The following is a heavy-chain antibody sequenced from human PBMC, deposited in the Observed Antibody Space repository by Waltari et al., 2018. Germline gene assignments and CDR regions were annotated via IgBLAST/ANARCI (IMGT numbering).Heavy chain of an antibody. V-gene: IGHV4-39*07. CDR2: IYYSGST. Sequence: QLQLQESGPGLVKPSETLSLTCTVSGGSISSSRYYWGWIRQPPGKGLEWIGSIYYSGSTYYNPSLKSRVTISVDTSKNQFSLKLSSVTAADTAVYYCARRPKSRGEIDPWGQGTLVTVSS. J-gene: IGHJ5*02. CDR1: GGSISSSRYY. CDR3: ARRPKSRGEIDP.